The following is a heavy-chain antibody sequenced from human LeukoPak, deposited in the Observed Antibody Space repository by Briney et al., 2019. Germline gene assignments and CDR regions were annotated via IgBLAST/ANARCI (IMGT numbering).Heavy chain of an antibody. Sequence: PSETLSLTCTVSGGSISSSSYYWGWIRQPPGKGLEWIGSIYYSGSTYYNPSLKSRVTISVDTSKNQFSLKLSSVTAADTAVYYCARTPVTRESGAYYWGQGTLVTVSS. CDR3: ARTPVTRESGAYY. J-gene: IGHJ4*02. D-gene: IGHD4-17*01. V-gene: IGHV4-39*07. CDR1: GGSISSSSYY. CDR2: IYYSGST.